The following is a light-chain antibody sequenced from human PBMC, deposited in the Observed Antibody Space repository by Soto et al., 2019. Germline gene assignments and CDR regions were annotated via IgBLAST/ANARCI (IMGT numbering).Light chain of an antibody. Sequence: ETVLTQSPATLSLSPGEIATLSCRASQSVRSNLAWYQHKPGQAPRLLIYDASNRATGIPGRFSGSGSGTDFTLTSINLETEDFAVYYCQQRDNCPWTFGQGAKVEIK. V-gene: IGKV3-11*01. J-gene: IGKJ1*01. CDR3: QQRDNCPWT. CDR1: QSVRSN. CDR2: DAS.